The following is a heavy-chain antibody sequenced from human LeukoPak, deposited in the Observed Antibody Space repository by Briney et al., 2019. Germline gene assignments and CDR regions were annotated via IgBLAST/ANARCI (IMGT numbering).Heavy chain of an antibody. CDR3: ARSYDYVWGSYGALDY. Sequence: GGSLRLSCAASGFTVSSNYMSWVRQAPGKGLEWVSAIYSGGSTYYADSVKGRFTISRDNSKNTLYLQMNSLRAEDTAVYYCARSYDYVWGSYGALDYWGQGTLVTVSS. CDR2: IYSGGST. CDR1: GFTVSSNY. D-gene: IGHD3-16*01. J-gene: IGHJ4*02. V-gene: IGHV3-53*01.